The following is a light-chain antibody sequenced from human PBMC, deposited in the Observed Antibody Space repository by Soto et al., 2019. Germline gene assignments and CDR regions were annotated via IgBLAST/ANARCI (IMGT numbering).Light chain of an antibody. V-gene: IGKV3-20*01. CDR2: DTS. Sequence: EIVLTQSPGTLSLSPGERATLSCRASQSVSSSYLAWYQQKPGQAPRLLIYDTSSRATGIPDRFSGSGSGTAFTLAISRLAPEDFAVYYCQQCGSSPSFGQGTKVELK. CDR3: QQCGSSPS. J-gene: IGKJ1*01. CDR1: QSVSSSY.